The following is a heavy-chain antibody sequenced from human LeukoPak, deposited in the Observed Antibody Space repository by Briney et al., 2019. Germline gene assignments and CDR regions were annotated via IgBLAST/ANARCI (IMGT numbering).Heavy chain of an antibody. CDR1: GFTFSSYG. Sequence: GRSLRLSCAASGFTFSSYGMHWVRQAPGKGLEWVAVISYDGSNKYYADSVKGRFTISRDNSKNTLYLQMNSLRAEDTAVYYCARAFYYYDSRSFDYWGQGTLVTVSS. CDR3: ARAFYYYDSRSFDY. V-gene: IGHV3-30*03. D-gene: IGHD3-22*01. CDR2: ISYDGSNK. J-gene: IGHJ4*02.